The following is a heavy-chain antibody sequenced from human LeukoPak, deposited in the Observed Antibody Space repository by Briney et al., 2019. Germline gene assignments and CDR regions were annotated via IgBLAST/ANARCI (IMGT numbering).Heavy chain of an antibody. D-gene: IGHD6-13*01. Sequence: SETLSLTCTVSGGSISSYYWNWIRQPPGKGLEWVGYIYYSGSTNYNPSLKSRVTISVDTSKNQFSLKLSSVTAADTAVYYCARVQGSSWYGGLLYWGQGALVTVSS. CDR2: IYYSGST. J-gene: IGHJ4*02. V-gene: IGHV4-59*12. CDR1: GGSISSYY. CDR3: ARVQGSSWYGGLLY.